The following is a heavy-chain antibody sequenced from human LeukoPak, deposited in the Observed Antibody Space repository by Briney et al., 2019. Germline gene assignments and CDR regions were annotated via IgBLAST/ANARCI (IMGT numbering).Heavy chain of an antibody. V-gene: IGHV3-23*01. CDR2: ISGSGGGT. CDR3: AKPAYCGGDCSTFYFDY. Sequence: GRSLRLSCAASGFTFSIYGMHWVRQAPGKGLEWVSTISGSGGGTYYADSVKGRFTISRDNSKNTLYLQMNSLRAEDTAVYYCAKPAYCGGDCSTFYFDYWGQGALVTVSS. J-gene: IGHJ4*02. CDR1: GFTFSIYG. D-gene: IGHD2-21*02.